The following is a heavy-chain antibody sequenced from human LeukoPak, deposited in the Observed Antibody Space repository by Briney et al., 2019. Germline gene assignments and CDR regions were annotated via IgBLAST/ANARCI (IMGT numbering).Heavy chain of an antibody. CDR2: IWYDGSNK. CDR1: GFTFSSYG. Sequence: GGSLRLSCAASGFTFSSYGMHWVRQAPGKGLEWVAVIWYDGSNKYYADSVKGRFTISRDNSKNTLYLQMNSLRAEDTAVYYCARDRYSSGWATFDYWGQETLVTVSS. CDR3: ARDRYSSGWATFDY. D-gene: IGHD6-19*01. V-gene: IGHV3-33*01. J-gene: IGHJ4*02.